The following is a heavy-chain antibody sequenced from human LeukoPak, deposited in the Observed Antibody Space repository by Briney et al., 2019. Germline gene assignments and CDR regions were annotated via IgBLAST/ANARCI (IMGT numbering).Heavy chain of an antibody. J-gene: IGHJ4*02. D-gene: IGHD1-20*01. CDR3: ARAHYNWNEPPFDH. CDR2: ISSSGGST. V-gene: IGHV3-23*01. CDR1: GFTLSSYA. Sequence: GGSLRLSCAASGFTLSSYAMSWVRQAPGKGLEWVSAISSSGGSTYYADSVKGRFTISRDNSKNTLYLEMSSLRAEDTAVYYCARAHYNWNEPPFDHWGQGVLVTVSS.